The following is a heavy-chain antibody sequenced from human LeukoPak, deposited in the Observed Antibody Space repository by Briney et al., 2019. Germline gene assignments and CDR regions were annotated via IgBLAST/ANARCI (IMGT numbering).Heavy chain of an antibody. CDR2: IYYSGST. Sequence: SETLSLTCTVSGGSISSSYWSWIRQPPGKGLEWIGYIYYSGSTNYNPSLKSRVTISVDTSKNQFSLKLSSLTAADTAVYYCARGHYDILTGYHNWFDPWGQGTLAAVSS. J-gene: IGHJ5*02. CDR1: GGSISSSY. D-gene: IGHD3-9*01. CDR3: ARGHYDILTGYHNWFDP. V-gene: IGHV4-59*01.